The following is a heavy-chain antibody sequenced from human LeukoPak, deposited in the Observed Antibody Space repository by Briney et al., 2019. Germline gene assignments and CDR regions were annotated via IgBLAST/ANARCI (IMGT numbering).Heavy chain of an antibody. CDR3: ARVLTVTTRPLGY. CDR2: INPNSGGT. D-gene: IGHD4-11*01. CDR1: GYAFTGYY. V-gene: IGHV1-2*04. Sequence: ASVKVSCKASGYAFTGYYMHWVRQAPGQGLEWMGWINPNSGGTNYAQKFQGWVTMTRDTSISTAYMELSRLRSDDTAVYYCARVLTVTTRPLGYWGQGTLVTVSS. J-gene: IGHJ4*02.